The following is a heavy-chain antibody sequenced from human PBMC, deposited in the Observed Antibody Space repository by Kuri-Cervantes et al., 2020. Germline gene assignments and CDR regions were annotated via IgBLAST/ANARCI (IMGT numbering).Heavy chain of an antibody. CDR1: GYTFTSYY. Sequence: ASVKVSCKASGYTFTSYYMHWVRQASGQGLEWMGIINPSGGSTSYAQKFQGRVTMTRDTSISTVYMELSSLRSEDTAVYYCASRVTGTTMDYYYYGMDVWGQGTTVTVSS. D-gene: IGHD1-20*01. V-gene: IGHV1-46*01. CDR3: ASRVTGTTMDYYYYGMDV. CDR2: INPSGGST. J-gene: IGHJ6*02.